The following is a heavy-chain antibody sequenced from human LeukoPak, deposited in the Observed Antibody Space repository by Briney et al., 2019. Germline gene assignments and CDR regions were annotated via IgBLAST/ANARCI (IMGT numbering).Heavy chain of an antibody. V-gene: IGHV4-30-4*01. D-gene: IGHD3-22*01. CDR3: AREARYYYDSSGYYYALDY. CDR2: IYYSGST. Sequence: SQTLFLTCTVSGGSISSGDYYWSWIRQPPGKGLEWIGYIYYSGSTYYNPSLKSRVTISVDTSKNQFSLKLSSVTAADTAVYYCAREARYYYDSSGYYYALDYWGQGTLVTVSS. CDR1: GGSISSGDYY. J-gene: IGHJ4*02.